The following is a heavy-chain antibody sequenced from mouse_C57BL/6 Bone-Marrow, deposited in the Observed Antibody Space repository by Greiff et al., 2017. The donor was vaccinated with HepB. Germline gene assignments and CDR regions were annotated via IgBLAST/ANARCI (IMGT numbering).Heavy chain of an antibody. D-gene: IGHD1-1*02. V-gene: IGHV1-82*01. CDR3: AREGWVDY. CDR2: IYPGDGDT. Sequence: QVQLKESGPELVKPGASVKISCKASGYAFSSSWMNWVKQRPGKGLEWIGRIYPGDGDTNYNGKFKGKATLTADKSSSTAYMQLSSLTSEDSAVYFCAREGWVDYWGQGTTLTVSS. J-gene: IGHJ2*01. CDR1: GYAFSSSW.